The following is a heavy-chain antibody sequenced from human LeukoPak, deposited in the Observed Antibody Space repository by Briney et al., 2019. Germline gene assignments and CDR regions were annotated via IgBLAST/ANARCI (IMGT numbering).Heavy chain of an antibody. CDR1: GFSLRTFT. CDR2: IGSTTTDM. J-gene: IGHJ4*02. CDR3: TRDRLFDC. Sequence: GGSLRLSCAASGFSLRTFTLHWVRQAPGKGLEWVSSIGSTTTDMSYTGPVKGRFSISRDNAKNSLSLQMNSLRVEDTAVYYCTRDRLFDCWGQGTLVTVSS. V-gene: IGHV3-21*01. D-gene: IGHD6-6*01.